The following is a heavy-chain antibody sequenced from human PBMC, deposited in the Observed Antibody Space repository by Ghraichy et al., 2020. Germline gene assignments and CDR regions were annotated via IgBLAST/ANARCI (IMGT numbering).Heavy chain of an antibody. V-gene: IGHV4-31*03. Sequence: SETLALTCTVSGGSISSGGYYWSWIRQHPGKGLEWIGYIYYSGSTHYNPSLKSRVTISVDTSKNQFSLKLSSVTAADTAVYYCARETYYYGSGSPYPDYWGQGTLVTVSS. D-gene: IGHD3-10*01. J-gene: IGHJ4*02. CDR1: GGSISSGGYY. CDR2: IYYSGST. CDR3: ARETYYYGSGSPYPDY.